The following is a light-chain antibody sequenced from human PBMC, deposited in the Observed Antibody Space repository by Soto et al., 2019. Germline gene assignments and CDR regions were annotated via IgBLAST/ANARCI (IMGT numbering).Light chain of an antibody. CDR2: GAS. J-gene: IGKJ5*01. CDR1: QSVRIK. Sequence: IVMTQNPATPSVSPAERATLSSRASQSVRIKVVWYQQKPGQAPRLLRSGASTRDTGIPARFSGSGSGTEFTLTIRSLQSEDFAIYYCQQYHSWSPITFGQGTRLQNK. CDR3: QQYHSWSPIT. V-gene: IGKV3-15*01.